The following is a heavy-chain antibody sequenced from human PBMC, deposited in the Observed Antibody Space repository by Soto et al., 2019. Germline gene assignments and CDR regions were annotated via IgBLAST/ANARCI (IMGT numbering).Heavy chain of an antibody. V-gene: IGHV4-31*03. CDR1: GGSISSGGYY. CDR3: ARAPKYYDFWSGYYSGVYFDY. J-gene: IGHJ4*02. D-gene: IGHD3-3*01. Sequence: PSETLSLTCTVSGGSISSGGYYWSWIRQHPGKGLEWIGYIYYSGSTYYNPSLKSRVTISVDTSKNQFSLKLSSVTAADTAVYYCARAPKYYDFWSGYYSGVYFDYWGQGTLVTVS. CDR2: IYYSGST.